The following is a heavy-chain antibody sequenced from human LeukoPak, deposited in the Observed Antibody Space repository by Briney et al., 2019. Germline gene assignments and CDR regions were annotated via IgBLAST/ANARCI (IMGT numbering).Heavy chain of an antibody. J-gene: IGHJ4*02. CDR2: IWYDGSNK. CDR3: AKDGRGGYNNFDY. V-gene: IGHV3-33*06. CDR1: GFTFSSYG. D-gene: IGHD5-24*01. Sequence: GGSLRLSCAASGFTFSSYGMHWVRQAPGKGLEWVAVIWYDGSNKYYADSVKGRFTICRDNSKNTLYLQMNSLRAEDTAVYYCAKDGRGGYNNFDYWGQGTLVTVSS.